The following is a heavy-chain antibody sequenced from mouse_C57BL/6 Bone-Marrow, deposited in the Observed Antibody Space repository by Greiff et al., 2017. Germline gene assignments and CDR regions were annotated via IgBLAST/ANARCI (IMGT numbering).Heavy chain of an antibody. CDR3: ARLVAPFYAMDD. CDR2: INPNNGGT. D-gene: IGHD1-1*01. Sequence: EVQLQQSGPELVKPGASVKISCKASGYTFTDYYMNWVKQSHGKSLEWIGDINPNNGGTNYNQKFKGKATLTVDKSSSTDYMELRSLTSEDAAVYYCARLVAPFYAMDDWGQGTSVTVSS. V-gene: IGHV1-26*01. CDR1: GYTFTDYY. J-gene: IGHJ4*01.